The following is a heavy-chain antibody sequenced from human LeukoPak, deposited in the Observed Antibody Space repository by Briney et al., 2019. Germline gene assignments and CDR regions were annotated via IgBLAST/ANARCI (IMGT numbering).Heavy chain of an antibody. D-gene: IGHD6-19*01. CDR3: VKDLSGWYSFVY. CDR1: GFTFSSCA. J-gene: IGHJ4*02. V-gene: IGHV3-64D*09. CDR2: INDHGDTT. Sequence: GGSLRLSCSASGFTFSSCAMHWVRQAPRMGLEYVSGINDHGDTTHYGDSVRGRVTISRDDSKNTVHLQMSSLRAEDTAVYYCVKDLSGWYSFVYWGQGTLVTVSS.